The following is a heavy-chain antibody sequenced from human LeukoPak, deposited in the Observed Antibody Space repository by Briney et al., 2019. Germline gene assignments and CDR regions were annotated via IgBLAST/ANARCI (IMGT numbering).Heavy chain of an antibody. Sequence: GGSLRLSCAGPGFTLSGSVIHWVRQAPGKGLEWVANIKKDGSEKHYVDSVKGRFTISRDNAKNSLYLQMNSLRAEDTAVYYCARDPGWSHFDYWGQGTLVTVSS. J-gene: IGHJ4*02. D-gene: IGHD2-15*01. CDR2: IKKDGSEK. V-gene: IGHV3-7*01. CDR1: GFTLSGSV. CDR3: ARDPGWSHFDY.